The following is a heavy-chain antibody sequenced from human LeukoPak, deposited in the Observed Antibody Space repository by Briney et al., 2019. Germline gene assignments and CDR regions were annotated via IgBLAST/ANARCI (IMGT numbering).Heavy chain of an antibody. V-gene: IGHV1-18*01. CDR2: ISAYNGNT. D-gene: IGHD2-21*02. Sequence: GASVKVSCKASGYTFTSYGISWVRQAPGQGLEWMGWISAYNGNTNYAQKLQGRVTMTTDTPTSTAYMELRSLRSDDTAVYYCARGHIVVVTAWFDPWGQGTLVTVSS. CDR3: ARGHIVVVTAWFDP. J-gene: IGHJ5*02. CDR1: GYTFTSYG.